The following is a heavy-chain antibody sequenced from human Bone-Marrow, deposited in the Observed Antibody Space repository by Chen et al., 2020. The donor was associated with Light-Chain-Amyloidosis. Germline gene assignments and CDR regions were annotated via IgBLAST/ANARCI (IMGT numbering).Heavy chain of an antibody. Sequence: QVQLVESGGGVVQPGGSLRLSCAASGFTFSSYGMHWVRQAPGKGLEWVAFIRYDGSNKYYADSVKGRFTISRDKSKNTLYLQMNSLRAEDTAVYYCAKDVDRRLGYYYYMDVWGKGTTVTVSS. CDR2: IRYDGSNK. V-gene: IGHV3-30*02. CDR1: GFTFSSYG. J-gene: IGHJ6*03. D-gene: IGHD6-19*01. CDR3: AKDVDRRLGYYYYMDV.